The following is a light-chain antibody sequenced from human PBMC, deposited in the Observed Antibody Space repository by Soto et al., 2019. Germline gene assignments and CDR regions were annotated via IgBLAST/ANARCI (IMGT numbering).Light chain of an antibody. J-gene: IGLJ3*02. CDR1: SGSIASNY. Sequence: NFMLTQPHSVSESPGKTVIISCTRSSGSIASNYVQWHQQRPGSSPTTVISEDNQRPSGVPDRFSGSIDSSSNSASLTISGLETEDEADYFCQSYDATNQVFGGGTKLTVL. CDR3: QSYDATNQV. V-gene: IGLV6-57*01. CDR2: EDN.